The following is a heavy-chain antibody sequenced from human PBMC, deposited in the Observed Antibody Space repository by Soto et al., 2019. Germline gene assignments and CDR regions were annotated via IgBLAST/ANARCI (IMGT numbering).Heavy chain of an antibody. CDR3: ARVVPGAEAWFGP. CDR1: GYTFSNYS. D-gene: IGHD2-2*01. Sequence: QVQLVQSGGEVKRPGASVKVSCKTSGYTFSNYSITWVRQAPGQPLEWLGWISLYSDGTNYAQKFQGRVSVTTDTSTTTAYMELRSLRSDDTAVYYCARVVPGAEAWFGPWGQGTLVTVSS. J-gene: IGHJ5*02. CDR2: ISLYSDGT. V-gene: IGHV1-18*01.